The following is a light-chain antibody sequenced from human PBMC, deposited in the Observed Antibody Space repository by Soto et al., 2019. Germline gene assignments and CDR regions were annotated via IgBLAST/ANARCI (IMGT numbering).Light chain of an antibody. CDR1: QSVGSTS. Sequence: FVLTKSPVTLSLSPGEGATVSCRASQSVGSTSLAWYQQKPGQAPRLLIYDTSSRATGIPARFSGSGSGTDFTLTISRLEPEDFAVYYCQQCGVSPWTFGQGTTVEI. CDR2: DTS. V-gene: IGKV3-20*01. J-gene: IGKJ1*01. CDR3: QQCGVSPWT.